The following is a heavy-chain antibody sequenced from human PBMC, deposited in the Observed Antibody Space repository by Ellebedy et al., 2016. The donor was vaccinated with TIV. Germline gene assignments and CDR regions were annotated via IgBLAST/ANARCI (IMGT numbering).Heavy chain of an antibody. CDR2: MHNTGSS. V-gene: IGHV4-59*01. CDR1: GGSTSSYY. J-gene: IGHJ4*02. CDR3: AREGGNYQLDY. D-gene: IGHD1-26*01. Sequence: MPSETLSLTCSVSGGSTSSYYWSWIRQPPGEGPEWIGYMHNTGSSNYNPSLKSRVAISIDTSKNQFSLKLSSVTAADTAVYYCAREGGNYQLDYWGQGTLVTVSS.